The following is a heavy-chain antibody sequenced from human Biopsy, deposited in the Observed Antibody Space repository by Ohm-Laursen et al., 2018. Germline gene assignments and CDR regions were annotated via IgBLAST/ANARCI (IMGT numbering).Heavy chain of an antibody. CDR3: ARVRGGFLEWFDY. D-gene: IGHD3-3*01. CDR1: RDSISNYY. J-gene: IGHJ5*01. Sequence: GTLSLTCIVSRDSISNYYWTWIRQSPGKGLEWIASIYYSGTTNKNPSLKSRVTISVDTSKRQFYLELSSVTAADTAIYYCARVRGGFLEWFDYWGQGTLITVSS. CDR2: IYYSGTT. V-gene: IGHV4-59*01.